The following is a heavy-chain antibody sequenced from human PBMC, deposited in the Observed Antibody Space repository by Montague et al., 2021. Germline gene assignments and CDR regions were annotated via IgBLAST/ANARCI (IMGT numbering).Heavy chain of an antibody. D-gene: IGHD4-17*01. J-gene: IGHJ5*02. CDR3: TKDQDDYGDYVDWVDT. CDR1: GFPFSSYA. CDR2: ITSGGST. V-gene: IGHV3-23*01. Sequence: SLRLSCAASGFPFSSYAMSWVRQAPGKGLKWVSSITSGGSTYYAESVTGRFTISRDNSKNTLYLQMNSLRAEDTAVYYCTKDQDDYGDYVDWVDTWGQGTLVTVSS.